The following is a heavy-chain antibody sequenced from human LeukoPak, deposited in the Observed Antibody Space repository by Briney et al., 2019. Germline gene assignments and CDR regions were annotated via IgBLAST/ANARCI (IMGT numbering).Heavy chain of an antibody. CDR3: ARAVGYCSGGSCYYPYGMDV. CDR2: INPNSGGT. D-gene: IGHD2-15*01. J-gene: IGHJ6*04. CDR1: GYTFTGYY. Sequence: ASVKVSSKASGYTFTGYYMHWVRQAPGQGLEWMGWINPNSGGTNYAQKFQGWVTMTRDTSISTAYMELSRLRSDDTAVYYCARAVGYCSGGSCYYPYGMDVWGKGTTVTVSS. V-gene: IGHV1-2*04.